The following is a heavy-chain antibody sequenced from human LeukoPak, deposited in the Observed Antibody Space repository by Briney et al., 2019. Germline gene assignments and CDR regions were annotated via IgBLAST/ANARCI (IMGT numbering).Heavy chain of an antibody. CDR1: GYTFTSHW. J-gene: IGHJ4*02. D-gene: IGHD3-22*01. Sequence: ASVKVSCKASGYTFTSHWMHWVRQAPGQGLEWMGIINPSGGSTSYTQKFQGRVTMTRDTSTSTVYMEPSTLRSEDTAVYYCARPRDSHSTGYPDYWGQGTLVTVSS. CDR2: INPSGGST. V-gene: IGHV1-46*01. CDR3: ARPRDSHSTGYPDY.